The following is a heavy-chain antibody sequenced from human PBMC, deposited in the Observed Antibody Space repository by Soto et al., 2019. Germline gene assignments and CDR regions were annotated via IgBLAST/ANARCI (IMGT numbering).Heavy chain of an antibody. J-gene: IGHJ4*02. CDR2: TYYRSKWYR. D-gene: IGHD3-16*01. CDR3: ARRWGDYFDY. Sequence: SQTLSLTCAISGDSVSSTSAAWNWLRQSPSRGLEWLGRTYYRSKWYRDYAMSVQSRIIINPDTSKNQFSLKLSSVTAADTAVYYCARRWGDYFDYWGQGTLVTVSS. CDR1: GDSVSSTSAA. V-gene: IGHV6-1*01.